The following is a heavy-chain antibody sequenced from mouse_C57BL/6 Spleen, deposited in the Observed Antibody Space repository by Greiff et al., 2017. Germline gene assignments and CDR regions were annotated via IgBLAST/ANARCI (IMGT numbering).Heavy chain of an antibody. Sequence: QVQLQQSGAELVRPGASVTLSCKASGYTFTDYEMHWVKQTPVHGLEWIGAIDPETGGTAYNQKFKGKAILTADKSSSTAYMELRSLTSEDSAVYYCTRSNYGSRGGYYFDYWGQGTTLTVSS. CDR2: IDPETGGT. D-gene: IGHD1-1*01. J-gene: IGHJ2*01. CDR3: TRSNYGSRGGYYFDY. CDR1: GYTFTDYE. V-gene: IGHV1-15*01.